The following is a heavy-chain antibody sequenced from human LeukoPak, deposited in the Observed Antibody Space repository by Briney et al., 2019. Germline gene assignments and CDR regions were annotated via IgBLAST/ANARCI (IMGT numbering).Heavy chain of an antibody. CDR2: INPNSGGT. D-gene: IGHD3-10*01. Sequence: ASVKVSCKASGYTFTGYYMRWVRQAPGQGLEWMGWINPNSGGTNYAQKFQGRVTMTRDTSISTAYMELSRLRSDDTAVYYCARELLKSSLQYYYGSGSSGYWGQGNLVTVSS. CDR3: ARELLKSSLQYYYGSGSSGY. V-gene: IGHV1-2*02. CDR1: GYTFTGYY. J-gene: IGHJ4*02.